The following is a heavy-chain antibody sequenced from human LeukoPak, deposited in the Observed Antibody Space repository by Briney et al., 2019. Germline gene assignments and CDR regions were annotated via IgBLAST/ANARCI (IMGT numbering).Heavy chain of an antibody. CDR1: GGSISSSNW. CDR2: IYHSGST. Sequence: PSGTLSLTCAVSGGSISSSNWWSWVRQPPGKGLEWIGEIYHSGSTNYNPSLKSRVTISVDKSKNQFSLKLSSVTAADTAVYYCARRLNCITIFCPIDYWGQGTLVTVSS. J-gene: IGHJ4*02. CDR3: ARRLNCITIFCPIDY. V-gene: IGHV4-4*02. D-gene: IGHD3-9*01.